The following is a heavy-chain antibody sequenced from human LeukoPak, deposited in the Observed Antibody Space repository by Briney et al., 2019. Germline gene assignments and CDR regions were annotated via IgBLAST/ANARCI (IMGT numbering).Heavy chain of an antibody. CDR1: GYTITGYY. Sequence: ASVKVSCKASGYTITGYYMHWVRQAPGQGLEWMGWINPNSGGTNYAQKFQGRVTMTRDTSISTAYMELSRLRSDDTAVYYCARVFGSSWYSNWFDPWGQGTLVTVSS. CDR3: ARVFGSSWYSNWFDP. J-gene: IGHJ5*02. V-gene: IGHV1-2*02. CDR2: INPNSGGT. D-gene: IGHD6-13*01.